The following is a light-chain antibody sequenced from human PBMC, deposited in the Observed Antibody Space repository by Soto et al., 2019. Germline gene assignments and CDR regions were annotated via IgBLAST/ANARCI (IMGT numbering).Light chain of an antibody. V-gene: IGLV2-14*01. J-gene: IGLJ1*01. CDR1: SSDVGGYDY. Sequence: QSVLTQPASVSGSPGQSITIPCTGTSSDVGGYDYVSWYQQHPGKAPKLMIYHVSNRPSGVSYRFSGSKSGNTASLTISGLQAEDEADYYCISYTTSSTHVFGTGTKVTVL. CDR3: ISYTTSSTHV. CDR2: HVS.